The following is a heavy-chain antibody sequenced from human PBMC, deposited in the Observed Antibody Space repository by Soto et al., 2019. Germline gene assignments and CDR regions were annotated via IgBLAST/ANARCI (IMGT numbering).Heavy chain of an antibody. D-gene: IGHD2-15*01. V-gene: IGHV4-59*01. J-gene: IGHJ6*03. CDR3: ARAEYCSGGSCYSDYYYYYMDV. Sequence: SETLSLTCTVSGGSISSYYWSWIRQPPGKGLEWIGYIYYSGSTNYNPSLKSRVTISVDTSKNQFSLKLSSVTAADTAVYYCARAEYCSGGSCYSDYYYYYMDVWGKGTTVTVSS. CDR1: GGSISSYY. CDR2: IYYSGST.